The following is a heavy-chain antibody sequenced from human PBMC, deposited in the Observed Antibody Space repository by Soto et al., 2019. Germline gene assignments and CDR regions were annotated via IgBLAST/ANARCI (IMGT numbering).Heavy chain of an antibody. J-gene: IGHJ4*02. CDR1: GDSVSSKSAA. D-gene: IGHD1-26*01. CDR2: TYYRSKWST. Sequence: QTLSLTCAISGDSVSSKSAAWNWIRQSPSRGLEWLGRTYYRSKWSTDYAVSVKGRITVNPDTSKNQFSLQLNSVTPEDTAAYYCARALAGSYDYWGQGTLVTVSS. CDR3: ARALAGSYDY. V-gene: IGHV6-1*01.